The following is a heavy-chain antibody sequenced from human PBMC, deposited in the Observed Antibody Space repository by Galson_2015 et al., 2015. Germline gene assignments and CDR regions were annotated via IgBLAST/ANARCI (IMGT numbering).Heavy chain of an antibody. CDR3: VTSRRGGLSGGFDS. V-gene: IGHV1-69*13. D-gene: IGHD3-16*01. J-gene: IGHJ4*02. CDR1: GGTIRSCA. CDR2: IIPAYGTT. Sequence: SVKVSCKASGGTIRSCAITWVRQAPGQGLEWTGGIIPAYGTTNYAQKFQGRVTITADESMTTVYMELNSLLSQDTAVYFCVTSRRGGLSGGFDSWGQGTLVIVSS.